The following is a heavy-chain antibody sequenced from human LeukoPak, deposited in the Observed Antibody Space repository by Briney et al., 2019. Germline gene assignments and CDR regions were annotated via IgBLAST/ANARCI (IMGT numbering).Heavy chain of an antibody. V-gene: IGHV3-30*18. J-gene: IGHJ4*02. CDR1: GFTFSSYG. D-gene: IGHD2-15*01. CDR3: AKWSDGCSGGSCYGDY. Sequence: GGSLRLSCAASGFTFSSYGMHWVRQAPGKGLEWVAVISYDGSNKYYADSVKGRFTISRDNSKNTLHLQMNSLRAEDTAVYYCAKWSDGCSGGSCYGDYWGQGTLVTVSS. CDR2: ISYDGSNK.